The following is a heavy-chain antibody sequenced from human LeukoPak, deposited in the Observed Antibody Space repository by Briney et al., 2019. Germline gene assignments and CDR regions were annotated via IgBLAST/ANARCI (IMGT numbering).Heavy chain of an antibody. V-gene: IGHV1-2*02. CDR2: INPNSGGT. CDR3: ASQSGGQQLVLDAFDI. CDR1: GYTFTGYY. J-gene: IGHJ3*02. D-gene: IGHD6-13*01. Sequence: GASVKVSCKASGYTFTGYYMHWVRQAPGQGLEWMGWINPNSGGTNYAQKFQGRVTMTRDTSISTAYMELSRLRSDDTAVYYCASQSGGQQLVLDAFDIWGQGTMVTVSS.